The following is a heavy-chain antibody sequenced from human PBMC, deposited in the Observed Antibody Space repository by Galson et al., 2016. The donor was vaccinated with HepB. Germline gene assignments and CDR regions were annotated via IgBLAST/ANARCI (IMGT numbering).Heavy chain of an antibody. V-gene: IGHV3-66*02. J-gene: IGHJ4*02. CDR1: GFTVSTDY. Sequence: SLRLSCAGSGFTVSTDYMSWVRQAPGKGLEWVSIIYSGGSTYYADSVKGRFSISGDNSKNTLYLQMDSLRVEDTAVYYCARSSYDFWSGPWRYWGQGTLVTVSS. D-gene: IGHD3-3*01. CDR2: IYSGGST. CDR3: ARSSYDFWSGPWRY.